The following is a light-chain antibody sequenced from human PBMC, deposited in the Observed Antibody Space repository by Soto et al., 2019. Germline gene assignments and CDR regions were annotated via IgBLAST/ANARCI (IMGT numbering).Light chain of an antibody. CDR1: NIGSKS. V-gene: IGLV3-21*04. Sequence: ELTQPPSVSVAPGKTARITCGGNNIGSKSVHWYQQKPGQAPVLVIYYDSDRPSGIPERFSGSNSGNTATLTISRVEAGDEADYYCQVWDSSSDRVVFGGGTKLTVL. CDR2: YDS. J-gene: IGLJ2*01. CDR3: QVWDSSSDRVV.